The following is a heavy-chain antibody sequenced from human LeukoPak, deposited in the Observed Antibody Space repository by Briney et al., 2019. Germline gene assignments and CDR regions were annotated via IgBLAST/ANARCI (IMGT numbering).Heavy chain of an antibody. CDR1: GFTFSSYG. D-gene: IGHD6-19*01. CDR3: AKEKAVGY. CDR2: ISYDGSNK. Sequence: PGGSLRLSCAASGFTFSSYGMHWVRQAPGKGLEWVAVISYDGSNKYYADSVKGRFTISRDNSKNTLYLQMNSLRAEDTAVYYCAKEKAVGYWGQGTLVTVSS. V-gene: IGHV3-30*18. J-gene: IGHJ4*02.